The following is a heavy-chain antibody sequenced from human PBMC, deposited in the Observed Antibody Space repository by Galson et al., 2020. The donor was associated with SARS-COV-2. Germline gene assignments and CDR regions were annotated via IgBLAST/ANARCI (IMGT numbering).Heavy chain of an antibody. J-gene: IGHJ4*02. CDR2: IKQDGSEK. CDR3: ARLGSSSWYFDY. Sequence: GSLRLSCAASGFTFSSYWMSWVRQAPGKGLEWVANIKQDGSEKYYVDSVKGRFTISRDNAKNSLYLQMNSLRAQDTAVYYCARLGSSSWYFDYWGQGTLVTVSS. V-gene: IGHV3-7*03. CDR1: GFTFSSYW. D-gene: IGHD6-13*01.